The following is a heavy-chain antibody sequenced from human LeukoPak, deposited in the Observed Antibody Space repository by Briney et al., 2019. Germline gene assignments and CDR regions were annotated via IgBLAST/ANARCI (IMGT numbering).Heavy chain of an antibody. J-gene: IGHJ3*01. D-gene: IGHD3-9*01. V-gene: IGHV1-2*02. CDR3: ARDRRYFDWSGPVDFAV. Sequence: ASVKVSCKSSGYTFTAHYMHSGRQAPGQGLEWVGGINPNSGGINYAQKFQGRVTMTRDTSISTAYMELSRLRSDDTAVYYCARDRRYFDWSGPVDFAVWGEGTMVTVSS. CDR2: INPNSGGI. CDR1: GYTFTAHY.